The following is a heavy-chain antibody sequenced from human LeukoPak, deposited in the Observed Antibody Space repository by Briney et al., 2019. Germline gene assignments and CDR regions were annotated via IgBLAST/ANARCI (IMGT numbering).Heavy chain of an antibody. D-gene: IGHD3-3*01. CDR3: ATADYDFWSPFFDY. CDR1: GFTFRSYA. Sequence: GGSLRLSCTASGFTFRSYAMSWVPQTPEKGLEWVSSISASGTQTYYADSVKGRFTVSRDNAKNSLYLQMNSLRAEDTAVYYCATADYDFWSPFFDYWGQGTLVTVSS. CDR2: ISASGTQT. J-gene: IGHJ4*02. V-gene: IGHV3-23*01.